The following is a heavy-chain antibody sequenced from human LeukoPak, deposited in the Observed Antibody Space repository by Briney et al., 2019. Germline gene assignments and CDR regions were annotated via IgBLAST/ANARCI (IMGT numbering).Heavy chain of an antibody. CDR1: GFTFSNYA. V-gene: IGHV3-23*01. CDR3: AKRDDAFDI. CDR2: ISGSGGST. Sequence: GGSLRLSCAASGFTFSNYAMSWVRQAPGKGLEWVSSISGSGGSTYDADSVKGRFTISRDNSKNTLYLQMNSLRAEDTVVYYCAKRDDAFDIWGQGTMVTVSS. J-gene: IGHJ3*02.